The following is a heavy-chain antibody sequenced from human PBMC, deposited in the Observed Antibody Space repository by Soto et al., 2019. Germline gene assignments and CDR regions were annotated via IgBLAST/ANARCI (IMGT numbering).Heavy chain of an antibody. J-gene: IGHJ4*02. CDR2: IYYSGST. CDR3: ARDGEMATIFY. Sequence: SETLSLTCTVSGGSISSYYWSWIRQPPGKGLEWIGYIYYSGSTNYNPSLKSRVTISVDTSKNQFSLKLSSVTAADTAVYYCARDGEMATIFYWGQGTLVTVSS. V-gene: IGHV4-59*01. D-gene: IGHD5-12*01. CDR1: GGSISSYY.